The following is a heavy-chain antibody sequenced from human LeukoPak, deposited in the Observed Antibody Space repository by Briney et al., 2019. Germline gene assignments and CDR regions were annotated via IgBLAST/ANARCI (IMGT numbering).Heavy chain of an antibody. J-gene: IGHJ3*02. Sequence: ASVKVSCNASGYTFTSYAMNWVRQAPGQGLEWMGWINTNTGNPTYALGFTGRFVFSLDTSVSTAYLQISSLKAEDTAVYYCARVGAVVDTAMVGDAFDIWGQGTMVTVSS. D-gene: IGHD5-18*01. V-gene: IGHV7-4-1*02. CDR3: ARVGAVVDTAMVGDAFDI. CDR1: GYTFTSYA. CDR2: INTNTGNP.